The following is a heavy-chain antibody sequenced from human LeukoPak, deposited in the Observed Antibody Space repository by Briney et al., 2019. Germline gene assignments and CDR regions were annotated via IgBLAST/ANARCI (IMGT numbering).Heavy chain of an antibody. V-gene: IGHV4-30-4*01. D-gene: IGHD2-2*01. Sequence: SQTLSLTCTVSGGSISSGDFYWTWIRQPPGKGLEWIGYIYYSGSAYYNPSLKSRVSISVDTSNNQFSLMLTSVTAADTAVYYCARAFPERFCSGTSCLEGFDYWGQGILVTVSS. CDR3: ARAFPERFCSGTSCLEGFDY. J-gene: IGHJ4*02. CDR1: GGSISSGDFY. CDR2: IYYSGSA.